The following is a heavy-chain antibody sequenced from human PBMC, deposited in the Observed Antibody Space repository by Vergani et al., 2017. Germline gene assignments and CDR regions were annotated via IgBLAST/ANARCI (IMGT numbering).Heavy chain of an antibody. D-gene: IGHD3-9*01. CDR3: ARARCIETCYMSNWLDS. Sequence: DVHLAESGGGFFQPGGSLRLSCSASGFSFNSYWMYWVRQVPGKGLLWVSRIKSDGSITAYADSVKGRFTISRDNAQNTLYLQMNSLRVEDTGVYYCARARCIETCYMSNWLDSWGQGTLVTVSS. J-gene: IGHJ5*01. CDR1: GFSFNSYW. V-gene: IGHV3-74*03. CDR2: IKSDGSIT.